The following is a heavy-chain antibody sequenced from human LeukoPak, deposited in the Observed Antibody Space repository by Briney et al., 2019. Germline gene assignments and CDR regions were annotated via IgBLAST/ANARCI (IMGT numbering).Heavy chain of an antibody. CDR2: IYYSGST. D-gene: IGHD6-13*01. V-gene: IGHV4-39*07. J-gene: IGHJ5*02. Sequence: PSETLSLTCTVSGGSISSSSYYWGWIRQPPGKGLEWIGSIYYSGSTYYNPSLKSRVTMSVDTSKNQFSLKLSSVTAADTAVYYCARDRRIAAAGTGWFDPWGQGTLVTVSS. CDR1: GGSISSSSYY. CDR3: ARDRRIAAAGTGWFDP.